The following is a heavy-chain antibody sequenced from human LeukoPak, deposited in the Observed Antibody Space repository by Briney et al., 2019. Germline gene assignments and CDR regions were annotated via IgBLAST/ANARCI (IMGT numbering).Heavy chain of an antibody. CDR3: ARGGYCSSTSCYHPYNWFDP. D-gene: IGHD2-2*01. J-gene: IGHJ5*02. CDR1: GGTFSSYA. CDR2: IIPFFGTA. Sequence: SVKVSCKASGGTFSSYAISWVRQAPGQGLEWMGGIIPFFGTANYAQKFQGRVTITADESMSTAYMELSSLRSEDTAVYYCARGGYCSSTSCYHPYNWFDPWGQGTLVTVSS. V-gene: IGHV1-69*13.